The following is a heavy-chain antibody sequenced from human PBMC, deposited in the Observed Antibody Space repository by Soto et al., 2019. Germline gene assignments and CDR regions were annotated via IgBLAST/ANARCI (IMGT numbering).Heavy chain of an antibody. Sequence: QVQLVQSGAEVKKPGASVKVSCKASGYTFTGYYMHWVRQAPGQGLEWMGWINPNSGGTNYAQKFQGWVTMTRDTSISTPYMELSRLRSDDTAVYYCARGYDILTGYYYYYYGMDVWGQGTTVTVSS. D-gene: IGHD3-9*01. J-gene: IGHJ6*02. V-gene: IGHV1-2*04. CDR2: INPNSGGT. CDR1: GYTFTGYY. CDR3: ARGYDILTGYYYYYYGMDV.